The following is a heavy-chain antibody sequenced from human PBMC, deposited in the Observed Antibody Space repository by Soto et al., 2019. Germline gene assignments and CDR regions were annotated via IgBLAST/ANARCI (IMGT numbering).Heavy chain of an antibody. Sequence: QVQLQESGPGLVKPSETLSLTCTVSGGSISSYYWSWIRQPAGKGLEWIGRIYTSGSTNYNPSLKSRVTMSVDTSKNQFSLKLSSVTAADTAVYYCARSITMVREPHNWFDPWGQGTLVTVSS. J-gene: IGHJ5*02. V-gene: IGHV4-4*07. D-gene: IGHD3-10*01. CDR3: ARSITMVREPHNWFDP. CDR2: IYTSGST. CDR1: GGSISSYY.